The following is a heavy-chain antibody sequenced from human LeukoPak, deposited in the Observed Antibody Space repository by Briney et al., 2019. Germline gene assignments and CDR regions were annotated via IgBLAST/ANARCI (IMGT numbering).Heavy chain of an antibody. Sequence: SVKVSCKASGYTFSGYYMHWVRQAPGQGLEWMGWINPNSGGTYYAQKFQGRITMTRDTSISTAYMELSRLRSDDTAVFYCARVAHNYDLLTGYYPYLDYFDFWGQGTLVTVSS. CDR2: INPNSGGT. CDR1: GYTFSGYY. V-gene: IGHV1-2*02. J-gene: IGHJ4*02. CDR3: ARVAHNYDLLTGYYPYLDYFDF. D-gene: IGHD3-9*01.